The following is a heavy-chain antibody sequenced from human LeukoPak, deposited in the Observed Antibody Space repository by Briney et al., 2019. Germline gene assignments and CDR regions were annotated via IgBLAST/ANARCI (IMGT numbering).Heavy chain of an antibody. V-gene: IGHV3-30*18. CDR2: ISSDGSNK. Sequence: GRSLRLSCAASGFTFSSYGMHWVRQAPGKGLEWVAVISSDGSNKYDADSVKGRFTISRDNSKNTLFLQMNSLRAEDTAVYYCAKPSAGGGDYYQHWGQGTLVTVSS. D-gene: IGHD2-15*01. CDR3: AKPSAGGGDYYQH. J-gene: IGHJ1*01. CDR1: GFTFSSYG.